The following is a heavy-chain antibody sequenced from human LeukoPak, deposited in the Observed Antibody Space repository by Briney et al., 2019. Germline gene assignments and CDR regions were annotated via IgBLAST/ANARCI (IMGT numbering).Heavy chain of an antibody. CDR1: GFTFSSYS. CDR3: ARWQVYVDTD. V-gene: IGHV3-21*01. Sequence: PGGSLRLSCAASGFTFSSYSMNWLPQAPGKGLEWVSSISSSSSYIYYADSVKGRFTISRDNAKNSLYLQMNSLRAEDTAVYYCARWQVYVDTDWGQGTLVTVSS. J-gene: IGHJ4*02. D-gene: IGHD5-18*01. CDR2: ISSSSSYI.